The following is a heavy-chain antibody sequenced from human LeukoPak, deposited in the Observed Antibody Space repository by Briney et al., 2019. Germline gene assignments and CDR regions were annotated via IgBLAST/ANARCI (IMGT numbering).Heavy chain of an antibody. Sequence: QPGVSLRLSCAASGFTFSSYWMSWVRQAPGKGLEWVANIKQDGSEKYYVDSVKGRFTISRDNAKNSLYLQMNSLRAEDTAVYYCAIHLNYYGSGSYYPVFDYWGQGTLVTVSS. D-gene: IGHD3-10*01. J-gene: IGHJ4*02. V-gene: IGHV3-7*01. CDR2: IKQDGSEK. CDR3: AIHLNYYGSGSYYPVFDY. CDR1: GFTFSSYW.